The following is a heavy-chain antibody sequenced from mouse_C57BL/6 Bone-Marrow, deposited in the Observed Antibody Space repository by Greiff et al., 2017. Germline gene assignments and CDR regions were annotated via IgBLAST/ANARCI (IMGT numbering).Heavy chain of an antibody. CDR3: TRSIYYDYDAWFAD. CDR1: GYTFTDYE. Sequence: QVQLQQSGAELVRPGASVTLSCKASGYTFTDYEMHWVKQTPVHGLEWIGAIDPETGGTAYNQKFKGKAILTADKSSSTAYMELRSLTSEDSAVYYCTRSIYYDYDAWFADWGQGTLVTVAA. D-gene: IGHD2-4*01. J-gene: IGHJ3*01. CDR2: IDPETGGT. V-gene: IGHV1-15*01.